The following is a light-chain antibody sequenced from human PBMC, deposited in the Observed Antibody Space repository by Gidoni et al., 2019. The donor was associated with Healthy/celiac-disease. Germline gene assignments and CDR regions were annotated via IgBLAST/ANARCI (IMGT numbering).Light chain of an antibody. Sequence: QSALTQPASVPGSPGQSIPISCTGTSSDVGSYNLVAWYQQHPGKAPKLMIYEGSKRPSGVSNRFSGSKSGNTASLTISGLQAEDEADYYCCSYAGSSIFYVFGTGTKVTVL. CDR3: CSYAGSSIFYV. CDR1: SSDVGSYNL. CDR2: EGS. V-gene: IGLV2-23*03. J-gene: IGLJ1*01.